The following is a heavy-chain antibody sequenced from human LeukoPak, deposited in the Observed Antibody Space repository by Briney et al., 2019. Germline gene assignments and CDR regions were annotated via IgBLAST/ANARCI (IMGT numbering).Heavy chain of an antibody. CDR3: AREGVVVRY. D-gene: IGHD2-15*01. V-gene: IGHV3-11*04. J-gene: IGHJ4*02. CDR2: ISNSGNTK. Sequence: TGGSLKLSCAASGFTFSNYYMSWIRQAPGKGLEWVSYISNSGNTKYYADSVKGRFTISRDNAKDSQFLQMNSLRAEDTAVYYCAREGVVVRYWGQGTLVTVSS. CDR1: GFTFSNYY.